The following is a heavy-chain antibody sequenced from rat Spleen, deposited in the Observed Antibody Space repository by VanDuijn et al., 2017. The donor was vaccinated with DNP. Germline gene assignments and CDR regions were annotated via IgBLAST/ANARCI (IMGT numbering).Heavy chain of an antibody. CDR1: GFTFSNYY. CDR2: FSISGSRT. CDR3: ARHDYSAWFAY. D-gene: IGHD1-1*01. V-gene: IGHV5-22*01. Sequence: EVQLVESGGGLVHPGGSLTLSCAASGFTFSNYYMAWVRQAPKKGLEWVATFSISGSRTYSPDSVKGRFTISRDNAKSSLYLQMNSLRSEDTATYYCARHDYSAWFAYWGQGTLVTVSS. J-gene: IGHJ3*01.